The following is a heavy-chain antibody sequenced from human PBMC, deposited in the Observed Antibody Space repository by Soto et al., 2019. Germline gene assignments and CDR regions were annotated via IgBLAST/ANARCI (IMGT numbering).Heavy chain of an antibody. CDR1: GYTFTSHG. Sequence: ASVKVSCKASGYTFTSHGINWVRQPPGQGLELMGWISAYNGDTKYEQKFQGRVTMTTDASSSTAYMELKSLSSDDTAVYFCARDRSNTSGNRIWFDPWGQGTQVTVSS. V-gene: IGHV1-18*04. CDR2: ISAYNGDT. J-gene: IGHJ5*02. D-gene: IGHD6-19*01. CDR3: ARDRSNTSGNRIWFDP.